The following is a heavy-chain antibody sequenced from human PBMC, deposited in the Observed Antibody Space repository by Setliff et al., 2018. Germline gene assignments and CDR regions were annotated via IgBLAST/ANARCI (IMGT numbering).Heavy chain of an antibody. CDR3: ARDEGSGWYVGY. D-gene: IGHD6-19*01. CDR1: GYTFTSYY. J-gene: IGHJ4*02. Sequence: ASVKVSCKASGYTFTSYYMHWVRQAPGQGLEWMGIINPSGGSTRYAQKFQGRVTMTRDTSTSTVYMEMSSLRSEDTAVYYCARDEGSGWYVGYWGQGTLVTVSS. CDR2: INPSGGST. V-gene: IGHV1-46*01.